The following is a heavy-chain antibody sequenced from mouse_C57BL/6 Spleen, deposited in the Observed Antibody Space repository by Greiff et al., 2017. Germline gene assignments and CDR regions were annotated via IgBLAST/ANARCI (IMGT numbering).Heavy chain of an antibody. D-gene: IGHD2-4*01. CDR1: GYSFTGYY. J-gene: IGHJ4*01. V-gene: IGHV1-42*01. CDR2: INPSTGGT. Sequence: EVKLQQSGPELVKPGASVKISCKASGYSFTGYYMNWVKQSPEKSLEWIGEINPSTGGTTYNQKFKAKATLTVDKSSSTAYLQLKSLTSEDSAVYYCARAGLRRGAMDYWGQGTSVTVSS. CDR3: ARAGLRRGAMDY.